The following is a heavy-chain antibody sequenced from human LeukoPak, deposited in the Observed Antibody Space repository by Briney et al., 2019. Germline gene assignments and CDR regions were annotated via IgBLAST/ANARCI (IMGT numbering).Heavy chain of an antibody. J-gene: IGHJ4*02. Sequence: SQTLSLTCTVSGGSISSGDYYWSWIRQPPGKGLEWIGYIYYSGSTYYNPSLKSRVTISVDTSKNQFSLKLSSVTAADTVVYYCARLAAAGTSNYWGQGTLVTVSS. V-gene: IGHV4-30-4*01. CDR2: IYYSGST. CDR1: GGSISSGDYY. CDR3: ARLAAAGTSNY. D-gene: IGHD6-13*01.